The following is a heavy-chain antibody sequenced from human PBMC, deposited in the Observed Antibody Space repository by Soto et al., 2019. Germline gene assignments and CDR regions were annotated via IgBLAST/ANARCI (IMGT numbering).Heavy chain of an antibody. J-gene: IGHJ6*02. Sequence: QVQLVESGGGVVQPGRSLRLSCAASGFTFSSYGMHWVRQAPGKGLEWVAVIWYDGSNKYYADSVKGRFSISRDNSKNTLYLQMNSLRGQDTAVYYCARDETFYYYDSSGPTNYYYYGMDVWGQGTAVTVSS. CDR1: GFTFSSYG. CDR3: ARDETFYYYDSSGPTNYYYYGMDV. D-gene: IGHD3-22*01. CDR2: IWYDGSNK. V-gene: IGHV3-33*01.